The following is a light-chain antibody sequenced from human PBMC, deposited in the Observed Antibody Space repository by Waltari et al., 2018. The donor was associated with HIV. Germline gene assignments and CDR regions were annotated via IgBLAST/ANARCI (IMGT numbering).Light chain of an antibody. CDR2: EFS. Sequence: QSALTQPASVSGSPGQSIPISCTGTSSAVGDYNSVSWYQQHPGKAPNLMIYEFSNRPSGVSTRFSGSKSGNTASLTISGLQAEDEADYYCSSYTSGSVVFGGGTKLTVL. J-gene: IGLJ2*01. CDR3: SSYTSGSVV. CDR1: SSAVGDYNS. V-gene: IGLV2-14*01.